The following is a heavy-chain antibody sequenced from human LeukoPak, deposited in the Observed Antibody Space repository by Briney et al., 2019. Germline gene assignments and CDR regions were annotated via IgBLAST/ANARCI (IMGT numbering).Heavy chain of an antibody. V-gene: IGHV3-23*01. CDR3: ARGSDILRGTPFDY. J-gene: IGHJ4*02. Sequence: GGTLRLSCAASGFTFRSYGMSWVRQAPGKGLEWVSAISGSGGSTYYADSVRGRFTISRDNSKNTLYLQMNSLRAEDTAVYYCARGSDILRGTPFDYWGQGTLVTVSS. CDR2: ISGSGGST. D-gene: IGHD1-14*01. CDR1: GFTFRSYG.